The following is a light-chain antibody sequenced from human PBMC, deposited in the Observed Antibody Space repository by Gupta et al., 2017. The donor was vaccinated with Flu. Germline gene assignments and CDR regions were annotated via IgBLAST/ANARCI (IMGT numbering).Light chain of an antibody. CDR3: AVWDDGLDGVL. CDR2: SSD. CDR1: TSNIGTNS. J-gene: IGLJ3*02. Sequence: QSVLSQPPSASGTPGQRVPISCSGTTSNIGTNSGNWYQQVPGAAPKLIVYSSDQRPSGVPGRFSGSKSGTSASLAISGLQPEDEADYYCAVWDDGLDGVLFGGGTNVAVL. V-gene: IGLV1-44*01.